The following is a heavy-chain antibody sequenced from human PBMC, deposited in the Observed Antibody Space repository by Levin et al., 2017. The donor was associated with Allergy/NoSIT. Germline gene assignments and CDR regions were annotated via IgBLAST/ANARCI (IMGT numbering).Heavy chain of an antibody. CDR3: ARDDVERGYSYGYGAYYYYYYGMDV. J-gene: IGHJ6*02. Sequence: PGGSLRLSCAASGFTVSSNYMSWVRQAPGKGLEWVSVIYSGGSTYYADSVKGRFTISRDNSKNTLYLQMNSLRAEDTAVYYCARDDVERGYSYGYGAYYYYYYGMDVWGQGTTVTVSS. V-gene: IGHV3-53*01. CDR1: GFTVSSNY. D-gene: IGHD5-18*01. CDR2: IYSGGST.